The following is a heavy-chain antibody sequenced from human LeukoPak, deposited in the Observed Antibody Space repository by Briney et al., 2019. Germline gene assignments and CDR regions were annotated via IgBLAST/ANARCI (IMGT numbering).Heavy chain of an antibody. CDR1: GDSISNNKW. V-gene: IGHV4-4*02. D-gene: IGHD6-19*01. Sequence: PSETLSLTCVVSGDSISNNKWWSWVRQPPGKGLEWIGDVYYSGSTNYNPSLKSRVTMSVDKSKNQFFMKLNSVTAADTAVYYCTREEPEYNSGWSMDVWGQGTTVTVSS. CDR3: TREEPEYNSGWSMDV. J-gene: IGHJ6*02. CDR2: VYYSGST.